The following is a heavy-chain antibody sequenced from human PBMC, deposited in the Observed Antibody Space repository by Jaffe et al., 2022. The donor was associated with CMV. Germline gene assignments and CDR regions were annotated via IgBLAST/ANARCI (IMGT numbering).Heavy chain of an antibody. CDR1: SGSITSRSW. CDR3: AGHVSILGKRGFDC. Sequence: QVQLQESGPGLVKPSGTLSLTCVISSGSITSRSWWSWVRQPPGKGLEWIGEIYHGGNANYNQSLKSRVTMSVDRSKNLFSLELNSVTAADTAVYFCAGHVSILGKRGFDCWGQGTLVTVSS. J-gene: IGHJ4*02. D-gene: IGHD2-21*01. V-gene: IGHV4-4*02. CDR2: IYHGGNA.